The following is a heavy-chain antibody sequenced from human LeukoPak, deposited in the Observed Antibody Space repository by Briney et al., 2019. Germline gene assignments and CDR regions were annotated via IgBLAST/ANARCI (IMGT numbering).Heavy chain of an antibody. CDR3: ARRTFPNDAFDI. D-gene: IGHD1-7*01. Sequence: GGSLRLSCAAPGFTFSTFSMNWVRQTPGKGLEWVSAISGSGSDIYYADSVKGRFTISRDNPKRSLYLQMNSLRAEDTAVYYCARRTFPNDAFDIWGQGTMVTVSS. CDR1: GFTFSTFS. CDR2: ISGSGSDI. V-gene: IGHV3-21*01. J-gene: IGHJ3*02.